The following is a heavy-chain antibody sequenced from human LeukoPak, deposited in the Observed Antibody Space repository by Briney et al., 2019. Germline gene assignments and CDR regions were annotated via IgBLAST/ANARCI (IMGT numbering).Heavy chain of an antibody. V-gene: IGHV6-1*01. J-gene: IGHJ5*02. CDR2: TYYNSRWFH. CDR3: AKQVWGAKQFDP. D-gene: IGHD1-26*01. CDR1: GDSVSTNTGA. Sequence: SQTLSLTCAISGDSVSTNTGAWHWIRQSPSRGLEWLGRTYYNSRWFHDYAVSVKSRIAIDPDTSKNQFSLQLNSVTPEDTAVYFRAKQVWGAKQFDPWGQGTLVTVSS.